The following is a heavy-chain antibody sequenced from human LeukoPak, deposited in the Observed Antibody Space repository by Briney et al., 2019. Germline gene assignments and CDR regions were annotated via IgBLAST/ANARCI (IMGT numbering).Heavy chain of an antibody. CDR2: IIPILGIA. J-gene: IGHJ4*02. CDR1: GGTFSSYA. Sequence: ASVKVSCKASGGTFSSYAISWVRQAPGQGLEWMGRIIPILGIANYAQKFQGRVTITADKSTSTAYMELSSLRSEDTAVYYCAMPHCSSTSCYELVATIGGGYFDYWGQGTLVTVSS. V-gene: IGHV1-69*04. CDR3: AMPHCSSTSCYELVATIGGGYFDY. D-gene: IGHD2-2*01.